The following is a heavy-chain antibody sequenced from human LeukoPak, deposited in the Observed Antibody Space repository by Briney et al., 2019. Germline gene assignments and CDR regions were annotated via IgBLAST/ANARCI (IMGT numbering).Heavy chain of an antibody. Sequence: GGSLRLSCATSGFAFSTYWMHWVRQTPGKELGWVARINSDGRTTVYADSVRGRFAISRDNAKNTLYLQMNSLRAEDTAVYYCTSDSPDYGMDVWGQGTTVIVSS. V-gene: IGHV3-74*01. CDR3: TSDSPDYGMDV. J-gene: IGHJ6*02. CDR1: GFAFSTYW. CDR2: INSDGRTT.